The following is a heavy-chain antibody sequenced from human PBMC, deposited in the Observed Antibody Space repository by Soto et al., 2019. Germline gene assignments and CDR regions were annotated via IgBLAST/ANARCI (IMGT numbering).Heavy chain of an antibody. Sequence: PSETLSLTCTVSGGSISSSSYYWGWIRQPPGKGLEWIGSIYYSGSTYYNPSLKSRVTISVDTSKNQFSLKLSSVTAADTAVYYCARGPLVLFLPREFDYWGQGTLVTVSS. J-gene: IGHJ4*02. D-gene: IGHD3-16*01. CDR3: ARGPLVLFLPREFDY. CDR1: GGSISSSSYY. V-gene: IGHV4-39*07. CDR2: IYYSGST.